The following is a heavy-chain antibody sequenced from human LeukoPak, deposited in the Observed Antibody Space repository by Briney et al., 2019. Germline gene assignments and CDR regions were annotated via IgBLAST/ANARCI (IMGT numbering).Heavy chain of an antibody. CDR1: DDSFSSHY. V-gene: IGHV4-59*11. D-gene: IGHD4-17*01. CDR3: ARDLVTVTKGFDI. J-gene: IGHJ3*02. Sequence: PSETLSLTCAVSDDSFSSHYWTWIRQPPGKGLEWIGYISYIGTTNYNPSLKSRVAISIDTSKNQFSLKLSSVTAADTAVYYCARDLVTVTKGFDIWGQGTMVSVSS. CDR2: ISYIGTT.